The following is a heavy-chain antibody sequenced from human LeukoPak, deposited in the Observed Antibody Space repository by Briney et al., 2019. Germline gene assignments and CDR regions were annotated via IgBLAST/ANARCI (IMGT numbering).Heavy chain of an antibody. D-gene: IGHD2-2*01. V-gene: IGHV3-23*01. CDR1: GFTFSSYA. CDR3: VKSRGSSTSAYAMDV. CDR2: ISGTGGNT. Sequence: GGSLRLSCAASGFTFSSYAMSWVRQAPGKGLEWVSGISGTGGNTYYADSVKGRFTISRDNSKNTLYLQMNTLRAEDTAIYYCVKSRGSSTSAYAMDVWGQGTTVTVSS. J-gene: IGHJ6*02.